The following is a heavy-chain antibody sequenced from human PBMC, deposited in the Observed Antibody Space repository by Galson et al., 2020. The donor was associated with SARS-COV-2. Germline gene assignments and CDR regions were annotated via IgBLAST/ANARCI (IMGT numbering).Heavy chain of an antibody. V-gene: IGHV1-24*01. CDR3: ATVCSGGSCYFYDAFDI. CDR2: FDPEDGET. J-gene: IGHJ3*02. D-gene: IGHD2-15*01. CDR1: GYTLTKLY. Sequence: GESLKISCKVSGYTLTKLYMHWVRQAPGKGLEWMGGFDPEDGETIYAQKFQGRVTMTEDTSTDTAYMELSSLRSEDTAVYYCATVCSGGSCYFYDAFDIWGQGTMVTVSS.